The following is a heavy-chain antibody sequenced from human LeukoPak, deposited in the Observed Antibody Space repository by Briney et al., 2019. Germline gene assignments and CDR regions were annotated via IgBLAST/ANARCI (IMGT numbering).Heavy chain of an antibody. CDR1: GFTVSSNY. D-gene: IGHD4-23*01. CDR3: ARGGTAGYGGNLVSHFDY. CDR2: IYSGGST. V-gene: IGHV3-53*01. J-gene: IGHJ4*02. Sequence: GGSLRLSCAASGFTVSSNYMSWVRQAPGKGLEWVSIIYSGGSTYYADSVKGRFTVSRDNSKNTLSLQMNSLREEDTAVYYCARGGTAGYGGNLVSHFDYWGQGTLVTVSS.